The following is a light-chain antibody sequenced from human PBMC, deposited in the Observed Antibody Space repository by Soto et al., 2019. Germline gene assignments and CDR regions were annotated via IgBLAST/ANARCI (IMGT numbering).Light chain of an antibody. J-gene: IGLJ1*01. CDR2: EVS. V-gene: IGLV2-8*01. CDR1: SSDVGAYNY. CDR3: TSYAGTYRFFYV. Sequence: QSVLTQPPSASGSPGQSVTISCTGTSSDVGAYNYVSWYQQLPGKAPKLIIYEVSKRPSGVPDRFSGSKSGNTASLTVSGLQAEDEADYYCTSYAGTYRFFYVVGTGTKVTVL.